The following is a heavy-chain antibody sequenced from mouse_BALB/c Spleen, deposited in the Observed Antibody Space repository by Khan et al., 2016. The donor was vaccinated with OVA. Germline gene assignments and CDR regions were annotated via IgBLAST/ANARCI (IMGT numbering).Heavy chain of an antibody. V-gene: IGHV3-2*02. J-gene: IGHJ2*01. Sequence: DVKLQESGPGLVKPSQSLTLGCLVKGYSITSAYAWNWIRQFPGNKLEWMGFISSSGNTNSNPSLKSRISITRDTSKNQFFLHLNAVTTQDTATYYCARVYGGDFDYWGQGTTLTVSS. CDR1: GYSITSAYA. CDR3: ARVYGGDFDY. D-gene: IGHD1-1*01. CDR2: ISSSGNT.